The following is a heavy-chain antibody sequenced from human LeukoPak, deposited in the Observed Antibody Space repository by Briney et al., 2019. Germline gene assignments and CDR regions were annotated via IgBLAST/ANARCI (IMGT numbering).Heavy chain of an antibody. Sequence: ASVKVSCKASGYGFTNYAISWVRQAPGQGLEWMGWISGYNGNTKYALKLQGRVTMTTDISTSTAYMELRGLRSDDTAVYYCARIPITVIRGVMADYWGQGTLLTVSS. CDR2: ISGYNGNT. J-gene: IGHJ4*02. CDR3: ARIPITVIRGVMADY. CDR1: GYGFTNYA. V-gene: IGHV1-18*01. D-gene: IGHD3-10*01.